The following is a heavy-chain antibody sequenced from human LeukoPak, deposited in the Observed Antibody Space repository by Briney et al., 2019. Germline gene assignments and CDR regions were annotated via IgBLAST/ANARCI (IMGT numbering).Heavy chain of an antibody. D-gene: IGHD4-23*01. CDR2: IYSGGST. CDR3: ARDSGYGGNLAFDY. Sequence: GGSLRLSYAASGFTVSSNYMSWVRQAPGKGLEWVSVIYSGGSTYYADSVKGRFTISRDNSKNTLYLQMNSLRAEDTAVYYCARDSGYGGNLAFDYWGQGTLVTVSS. CDR1: GFTVSSNY. V-gene: IGHV3-53*01. J-gene: IGHJ4*02.